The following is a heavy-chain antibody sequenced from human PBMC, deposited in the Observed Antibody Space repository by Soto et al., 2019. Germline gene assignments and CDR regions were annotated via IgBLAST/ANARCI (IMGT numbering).Heavy chain of an antibody. CDR1: GFTFSSYA. Sequence: HPGGSLRLSCAASGFTFSSYAMHWVRQAPGKGLEWVAVISYDGSNKYYADSVKGRFTISRDNSKNTLYLQMNSLRAEDTAVYYCRTTYYDFWSGFLYYYYGMDVWGQGT. D-gene: IGHD3-3*01. CDR2: ISYDGSNK. J-gene: IGHJ6*02. V-gene: IGHV3-30-3*01. CDR3: RTTYYDFWSGFLYYYYGMDV.